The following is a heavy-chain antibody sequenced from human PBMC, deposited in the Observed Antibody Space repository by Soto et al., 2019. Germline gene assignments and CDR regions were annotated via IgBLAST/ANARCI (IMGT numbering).Heavy chain of an antibody. D-gene: IGHD2-2*01. CDR2: ISGSGGST. Sequence: GGSLRLSCAASGFNFSSYAMGWVRQAPGTGLEWVSAISGSGGSTYYADSVKGRFTIARDNTKNTLYLKMNSLRAEDTAVYYCAKDHYCSSTSCYYDYWGQGTLVTVSS. J-gene: IGHJ4*02. V-gene: IGHV3-23*01. CDR1: GFNFSSYA. CDR3: AKDHYCSSTSCYYDY.